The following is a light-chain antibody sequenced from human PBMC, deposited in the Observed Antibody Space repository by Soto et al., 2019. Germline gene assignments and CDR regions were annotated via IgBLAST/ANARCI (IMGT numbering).Light chain of an antibody. CDR2: TAS. J-gene: IGKJ1*01. V-gene: IGKV3-15*01. CDR3: QQYKDWWT. CDR1: HNIGSN. Sequence: ILMTQSPATLSVSPGERATLSCRASHNIGSNLAWYQQKPGQAPRLLIYTASTRATDTPARFSGSGSGTEFTLTINSLQSEDFAVYHCQQYKDWWTFGQGTKVDIK.